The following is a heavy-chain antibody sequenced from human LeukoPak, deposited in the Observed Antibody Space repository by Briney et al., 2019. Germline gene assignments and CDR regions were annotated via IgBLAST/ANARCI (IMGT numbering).Heavy chain of an antibody. J-gene: IGHJ6*02. CDR3: ARGAGYCSSTSCYTAHYYYGMDV. Sequence: SETLSLTCTVSGGSISSYYWSWIRQPAGKGLEWIGRIYTSGSTNYNPSLKSRVTMSVDTSKNQFSLKLSSVTAADTAVYYCARGAGYCSSTSCYTAHYYYGMDVWGQGTTVTVSS. CDR1: GGSISSYY. CDR2: IYTSGST. D-gene: IGHD2-2*02. V-gene: IGHV4-4*07.